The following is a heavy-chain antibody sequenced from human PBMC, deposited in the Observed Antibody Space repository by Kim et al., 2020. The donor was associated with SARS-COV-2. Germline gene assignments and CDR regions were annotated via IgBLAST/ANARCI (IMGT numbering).Heavy chain of an antibody. CDR2: IYYSGST. V-gene: IGHV4-39*07. J-gene: IGHJ5*02. CDR1: GGSISSSSYY. CDR3: ARGREMTRGWFDP. D-gene: IGHD3-10*01. Sequence: SETLSLTCPVSGGSISSSSYYWGWIRQPPGKGLEWIGSIYYSGSTYYNPSLKSRVTISVDTSKNQFSLKLSSVTAADTAVYYCARGREMTRGWFDPWGQGTLVTVSS.